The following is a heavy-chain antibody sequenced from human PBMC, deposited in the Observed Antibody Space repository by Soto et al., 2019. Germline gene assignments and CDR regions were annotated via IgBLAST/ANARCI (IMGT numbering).Heavy chain of an antibody. CDR1: GFTVSSNY. CDR3: AREILGTLLIDY. D-gene: IGHD7-27*01. V-gene: IGHV3-66*01. J-gene: IGHJ4*02. Sequence: GGSLRLSCAASGFTVSSNYMSWVRQAPGKGLEWVSVIYSGGSTYYADSVKGRFTISRDNSKNTLYLQMNSLRAEDTAVYYCAREILGTLLIDYWGQGTLVTVSS. CDR2: IYSGGST.